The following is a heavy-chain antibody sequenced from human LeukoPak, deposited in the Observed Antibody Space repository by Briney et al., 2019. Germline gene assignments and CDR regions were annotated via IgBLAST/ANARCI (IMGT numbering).Heavy chain of an antibody. CDR1: GFTFDDYG. Sequence: GGSLRLSCAASGFTFDDYGMPWVRQAPGKGLEWVSLISGDGGSTYQADSVKGRFTISRDNSKNSLYLQMNSLRTEDTALYYCAKDMGGSGRNWASNWFDPWGQGTLVTVSS. J-gene: IGHJ5*02. D-gene: IGHD1-26*01. CDR2: ISGDGGST. CDR3: AKDMGGSGRNWASNWFDP. V-gene: IGHV3-43*02.